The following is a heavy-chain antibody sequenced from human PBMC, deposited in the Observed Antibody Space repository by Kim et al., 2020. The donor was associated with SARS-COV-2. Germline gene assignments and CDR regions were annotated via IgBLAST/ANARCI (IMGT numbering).Heavy chain of an antibody. Sequence: GGSLRLSCAASGFTFSSYSMNWVRQAPGKGLEWVSSISSSSSYIYYADSVKGRFTISRDNAKNSLYLQMNSLRAEDTAVYYCATLDTGGGSTRERDYYYYGMDGWGQGTTVTVS. J-gene: IGHJ6*02. V-gene: IGHV3-21*04. CDR2: ISSSSSYI. CDR1: GFTFSSYS. CDR3: ATLDTGGGSTRERDYYYYGMDG. D-gene: IGHD2-2*01.